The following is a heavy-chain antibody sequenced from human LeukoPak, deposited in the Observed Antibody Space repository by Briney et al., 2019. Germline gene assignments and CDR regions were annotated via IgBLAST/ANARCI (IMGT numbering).Heavy chain of an antibody. CDR3: ARAGYGDSDFDY. Sequence: QPSETLSLTCTVSGGSISSGSYYWSWIRQPAGKGLEWIGRIYTSGSTNYNPSLKSRVTMSVDTSKNQFSLKLNSVTAADTAVYYCARAGYGDSDFDYWGQGTLVTVSS. D-gene: IGHD4-17*01. V-gene: IGHV4-61*02. J-gene: IGHJ4*02. CDR1: GGSISSGSYY. CDR2: IYTSGST.